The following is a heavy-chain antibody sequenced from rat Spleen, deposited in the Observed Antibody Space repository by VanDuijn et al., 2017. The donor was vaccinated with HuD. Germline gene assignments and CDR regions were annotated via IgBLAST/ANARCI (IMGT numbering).Heavy chain of an antibody. CDR1: GFTFSNYG. CDR3: ATNNWDY. J-gene: IGHJ2*01. V-gene: IGHV5-62*01. CDR2: ISNNSGS. Sequence: VQLVESGGGLVQPGKSLKLSCSVSGFTFSNYGMHWIRQAPGKGLDWVAYISNNSGSVYTDAVKGRFTISRDNAKNTLYLQLNSLKSEDTAIYYWATNNWDYWGQGVMVTVSS. D-gene: IGHD1-10*01.